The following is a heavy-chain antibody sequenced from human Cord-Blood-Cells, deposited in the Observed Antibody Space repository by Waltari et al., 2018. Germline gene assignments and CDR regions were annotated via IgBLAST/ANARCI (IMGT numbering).Heavy chain of an antibody. CDR1: GFTFSNAW. CDR3: TTGIYAPKDFDY. J-gene: IGHJ4*02. Sequence: EVQLVESGGGLVKPGGSLRLSCAASGFTFSNAWMSWVRQAPGKGLEWVGRIKSKTDGGTTDYAAPVKGRLTISRDDSKNTLYLQMNSLKTEDTAVYYCTTGIYAPKDFDYWGQGTLVTVSS. D-gene: IGHD4-17*01. CDR2: IKSKTDGGTT. V-gene: IGHV3-15*01.